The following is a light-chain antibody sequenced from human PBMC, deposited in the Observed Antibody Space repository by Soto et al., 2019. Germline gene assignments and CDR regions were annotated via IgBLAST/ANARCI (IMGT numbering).Light chain of an antibody. CDR1: QRVGSSY. V-gene: IGKV3-20*01. CDR2: GAS. Sequence: EIVLTQPPCTLSLSPGERATLSCRASQRVGSSYLAWYQHKPDQAPRLLIYGASGRATGTPDRFSGSGSGTDFSLTISRLEPEDFAVYYCQQYGNSPWTFGQGTKVDIK. CDR3: QQYGNSPWT. J-gene: IGKJ1*01.